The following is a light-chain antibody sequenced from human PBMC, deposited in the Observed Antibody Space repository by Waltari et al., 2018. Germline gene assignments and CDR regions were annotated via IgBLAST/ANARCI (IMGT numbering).Light chain of an antibody. CDR3: QQYNNRPLT. CDR2: GAS. V-gene: IGKV3-15*01. Sequence: EIVMTQSPATLSVSPGERATLSCRASQSVNSNLAWYQQRPGQAPRLLIYGASTTATGIPARFAGSGSGTEFTLTISSLQSEDFAVYYCQQYNNRPLTFGGGTEVGIK. CDR1: QSVNSN. J-gene: IGKJ4*01.